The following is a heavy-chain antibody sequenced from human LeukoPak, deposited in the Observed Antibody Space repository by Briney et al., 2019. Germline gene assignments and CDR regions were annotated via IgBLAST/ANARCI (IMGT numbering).Heavy chain of an antibody. D-gene: IGHD6-19*01. CDR1: GASISSYY. CDR3: ARRAGSGWSINWFDP. CDR2: IHYSGST. Sequence: SETLSLTCTVSGASISSYYWSWIRQPPGKGLEWIGKIHYSGSTNYNPSLKSRVTISVDTSKNQFSLKLSSVTAADTAVCYCARRAGSGWSINWFDPWGQGTLVTVSS. J-gene: IGHJ5*02. V-gene: IGHV4-59*08.